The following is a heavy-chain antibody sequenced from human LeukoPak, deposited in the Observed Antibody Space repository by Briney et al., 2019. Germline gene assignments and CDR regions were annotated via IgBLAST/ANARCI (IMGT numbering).Heavy chain of an antibody. D-gene: IGHD5-18*01. CDR3: AKDIGYSYGLSFDY. Sequence: TGGSLRLSCAASGFTFDDYAMHWVRQAPGKGLEWVSGISWNSGSIGYADSVKGRFTISRDNAKNSLYLQMNSLRAEDTALYYCAKDIGYSYGLSFDYWGQGTLVTVSS. J-gene: IGHJ4*02. V-gene: IGHV3-9*01. CDR2: ISWNSGSI. CDR1: GFTFDDYA.